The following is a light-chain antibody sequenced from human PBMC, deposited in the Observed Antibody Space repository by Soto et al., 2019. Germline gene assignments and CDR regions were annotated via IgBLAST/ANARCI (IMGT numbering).Light chain of an antibody. V-gene: IGLV2-14*01. CDR3: SSYTSSSTLV. Sequence: QSVLTQPASVSGSPGQSITISCTGTSSDVGGYNYVSWYQQHPGKAPKLMIYDVSYRPSGVSNRFSGSKSGNTASLTISGLRAEDEADYYCSSYTSSSTLVFGGGTKLTVL. J-gene: IGLJ2*01. CDR2: DVS. CDR1: SSDVGGYNY.